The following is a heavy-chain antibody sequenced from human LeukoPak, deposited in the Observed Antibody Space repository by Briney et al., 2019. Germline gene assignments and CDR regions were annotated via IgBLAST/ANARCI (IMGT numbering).Heavy chain of an antibody. V-gene: IGHV4-59*01. J-gene: IGHJ6*02. Sequence: SETLSLTCTVSGGSISSYYWSWIRQPPGKGLEWIGYIYYSGSSNDNPSLKSRVTISVDTSKNQFSLKLSSVTAAEADLCDCPRDSRIVVCNYYYYYGMDVWGQGTTVTVSS. CDR1: GGSISSYY. CDR2: IYYSGSS. D-gene: IGHD1-26*01. CDR3: PRDSRIVVCNYYYYYGMDV.